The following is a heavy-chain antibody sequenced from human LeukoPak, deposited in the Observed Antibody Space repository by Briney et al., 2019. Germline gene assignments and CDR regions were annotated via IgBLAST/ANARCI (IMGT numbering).Heavy chain of an antibody. Sequence: NTSETLSLTCTVSGGSISSGGYYWSWIRQHPGKGLEWIGYIYYSGSTYYNPSLKSRVTISVDTSKNQFSLKLSSVTAADTAVYYCARTNDYGDYGPLGYWGQRTLVTVSS. J-gene: IGHJ4*02. CDR3: ARTNDYGDYGPLGY. CDR1: GGSISSGGYY. V-gene: IGHV4-31*03. D-gene: IGHD4-17*01. CDR2: IYYSGST.